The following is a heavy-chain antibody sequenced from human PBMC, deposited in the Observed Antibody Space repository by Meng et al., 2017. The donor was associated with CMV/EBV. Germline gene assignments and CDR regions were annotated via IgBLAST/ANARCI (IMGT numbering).Heavy chain of an antibody. CDR3: AREISGSALDY. CDR1: GFTCSSYG. V-gene: IGHV3-33*01. Sequence: LSCAASGFTCSSYGMHWVRQAPGKGLEWGAVIWYDGSNKYYADSVKGRFTISRDNSKNTVYLQMNSLRAEDTAVYYCAREISGSALDYWGQGTLVTVSS. J-gene: IGHJ4*02. D-gene: IGHD7-27*01. CDR2: IWYDGSNK.